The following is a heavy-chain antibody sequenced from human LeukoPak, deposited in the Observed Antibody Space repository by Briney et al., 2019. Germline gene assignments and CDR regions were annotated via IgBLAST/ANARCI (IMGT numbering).Heavy chain of an antibody. CDR2: IYYSGST. J-gene: IGHJ4*02. D-gene: IGHD3-10*01. V-gene: IGHV4-59*12. Sequence: PSETLSLTCTFSGGSISSYYWSWIRQPPGKGLEWIAYIYYSGSTNYNPSLKSRVTISVDTSKNQFSLKLSSVTAADTAVYYCARVWFGELAGVDYWGQGTLVTVSS. CDR1: GGSISSYY. CDR3: ARVWFGELAGVDY.